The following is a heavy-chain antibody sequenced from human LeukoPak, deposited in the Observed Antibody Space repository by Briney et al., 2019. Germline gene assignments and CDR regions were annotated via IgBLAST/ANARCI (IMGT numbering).Heavy chain of an antibody. J-gene: IGHJ4*02. V-gene: IGHV4-39*01. D-gene: IGHD3-10*01. CDR3: ARQGGYGSGLDN. Sequence: KPSETLSLTCTVSGGSISGSSYYWGWIRQPPGKGLEWIGSIHYSGSPYYNPSLKNRVTISVDTSKNQFSLKLSSVTAADTAVYYCARQGGYGSGLDNWGQGTLVTVSS. CDR2: IHYSGSP. CDR1: GGSISGSSYY.